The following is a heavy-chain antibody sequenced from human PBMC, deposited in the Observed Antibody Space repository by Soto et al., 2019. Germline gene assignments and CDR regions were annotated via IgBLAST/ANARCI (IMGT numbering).Heavy chain of an antibody. CDR2: IVVGSGNA. J-gene: IGHJ3*02. CDR3: AAGYSSGWYVVAFDI. Sequence: SVKVSCKASGFTFTSSAVQWVRQARGQRLEWIGWIVVGSGNANYAQKFQERVTITRDMSTSTAYMELSSLRSEDTAVYYCAAGYSSGWYVVAFDIWGQGTMVTVSS. CDR1: GFTFTSSA. D-gene: IGHD6-19*01. V-gene: IGHV1-58*01.